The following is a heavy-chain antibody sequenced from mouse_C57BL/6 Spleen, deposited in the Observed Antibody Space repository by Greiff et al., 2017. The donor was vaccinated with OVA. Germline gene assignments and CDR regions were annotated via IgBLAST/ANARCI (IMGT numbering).Heavy chain of an antibody. CDR1: GYTFTSYW. D-gene: IGHD1-1*01. Sequence: QVQLQQPGAELVMPGASVKLSCKASGYTFTSYWMHWVKQRPGQGLEWIGEIDPSDSYTNYNQKFKGKSTLTVDKSSSTAYMQLSSLTSEDSAVYYCARFRTRVGYAMDDWGQGTSVTVSS. CDR2: IDPSDSYT. J-gene: IGHJ4*01. V-gene: IGHV1-69*01. CDR3: ARFRTRVGYAMDD.